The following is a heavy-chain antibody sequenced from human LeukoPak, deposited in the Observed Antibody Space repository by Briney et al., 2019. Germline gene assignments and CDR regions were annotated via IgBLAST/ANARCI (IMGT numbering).Heavy chain of an antibody. CDR3: ARGTRRDGYNSGAFDV. D-gene: IGHD5-24*01. CDR2: INHSGGT. J-gene: IGHJ3*01. CDR1: GGSFSGYY. Sequence: SETLSLTCALYGGSFSGYYWSWIRQPPGKGLEWIGEINHSGGTNYYPSLKSRATISVDTSKNQFSLNLKSVTAADTSIYYCARGTRRDGYNSGAFDVWGQGTMVTVSS. V-gene: IGHV4-34*01.